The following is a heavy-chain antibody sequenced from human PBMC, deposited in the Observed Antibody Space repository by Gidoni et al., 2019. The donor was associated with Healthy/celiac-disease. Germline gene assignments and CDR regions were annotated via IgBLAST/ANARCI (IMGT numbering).Heavy chain of an antibody. CDR2: IITIFGTA. J-gene: IGHJ4*02. V-gene: IGHV1-69*01. D-gene: IGHD5-18*01. CDR1: AGAFSSYA. Sequence: QVQLLQSGAEVQKPGSSAKVSCKASAGAFSSYAISWVRQAPGQGLGLMGGIITIFGTANYAQKFQGRVTITADESTSTACMELSSLRSEDTAVYYGARTGHVDTAIVFASLWGQGTLVTVSS. CDR3: ARTGHVDTAIVFASL.